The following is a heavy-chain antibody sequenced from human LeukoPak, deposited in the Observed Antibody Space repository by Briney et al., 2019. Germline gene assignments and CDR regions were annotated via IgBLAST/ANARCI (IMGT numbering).Heavy chain of an antibody. Sequence: GGSLRLSCAASGFTFSSYNMNWVRQAPGKGLEWVSSISSSSSYIYYADSLKGRFTISRDNSKSSLYLQMNSLRAEDTAVYYCAREEKTYYTGENWLDPWGQGTLVTVSS. CDR2: ISSSSSYI. J-gene: IGHJ5*02. CDR3: AREEKTYYTGENWLDP. V-gene: IGHV3-21*04. CDR1: GFTFSSYN. D-gene: IGHD3-3*01.